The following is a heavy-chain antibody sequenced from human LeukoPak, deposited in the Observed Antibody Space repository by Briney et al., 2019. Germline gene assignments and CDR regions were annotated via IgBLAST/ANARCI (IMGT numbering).Heavy chain of an antibody. CDR1: GGSISSYY. D-gene: IGHD3-9*01. Sequence: SETLSLTCTVSGGSISSYYWSWIRQPPGKGLEWIGYIYYSGSTNYNPSLKSRVTISVDTSKNQFSLKLSSVTAADPAVYYCARSQDHDILTGYSTYYYYSGMDVWGQGTTVTVSS. J-gene: IGHJ6*02. CDR2: IYYSGST. V-gene: IGHV4-59*01. CDR3: ARSQDHDILTGYSTYYYYSGMDV.